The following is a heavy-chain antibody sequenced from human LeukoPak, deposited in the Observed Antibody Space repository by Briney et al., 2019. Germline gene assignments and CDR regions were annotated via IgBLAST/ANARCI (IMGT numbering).Heavy chain of an antibody. D-gene: IGHD6-19*01. Sequence: ASVKVSCKASGGTFSSYAISWVRQAPGQGLEWMGGIIPIFGTANYAQKFQGRVTITADESTSTAYMELSSLRSEDTAVYYCAKDVFSSGWYLVYWGQGTLVTVSS. CDR2: IIPIFGTA. J-gene: IGHJ4*02. CDR3: AKDVFSSGWYLVY. CDR1: GGTFSSYA. V-gene: IGHV1-69*13.